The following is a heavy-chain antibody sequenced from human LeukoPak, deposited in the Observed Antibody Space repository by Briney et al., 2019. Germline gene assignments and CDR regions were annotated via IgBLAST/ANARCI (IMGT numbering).Heavy chain of an antibody. CDR3: ARIAVAPKHYYYYYMDV. D-gene: IGHD6-19*01. Sequence: SETLSLTCTVSGDSISSYYCSWIRQPPGKGLEWIGYIYYSGSTNYNPSLKSRVTISVDTSKNQFSLKLSSVTAADTAVYYCARIAVAPKHYYYYYMDVWGKGTTVTISS. J-gene: IGHJ6*03. CDR1: GDSISSYY. V-gene: IGHV4-59*01. CDR2: IYYSGST.